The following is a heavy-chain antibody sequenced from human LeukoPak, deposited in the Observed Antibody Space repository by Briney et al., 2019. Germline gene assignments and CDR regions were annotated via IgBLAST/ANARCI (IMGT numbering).Heavy chain of an antibody. CDR3: ARDGDSSGYMPLRY. D-gene: IGHD3-22*01. J-gene: IGHJ4*02. CDR2: VNHSGST. CDR1: GGSTSSGTFY. Sequence: SETLSLTCTVSGGSTSSGTFYRGWIRQPPGKGLEWIGEVNHSGSTNYNPSLKSRVTISVDTSKNQFSLKLSSVTAADTAVYYCARDGDSSGYMPLRYWGQGTLVTVSS. V-gene: IGHV4-39*07.